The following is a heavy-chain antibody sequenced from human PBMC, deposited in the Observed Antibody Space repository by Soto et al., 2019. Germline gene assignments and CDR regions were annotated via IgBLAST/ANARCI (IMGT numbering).Heavy chain of an antibody. CDR1: GGTFGNSA. J-gene: IGHJ4*02. Sequence: QVKLVQSGAEVKKPGSSVKVSCKASGGTFGNSAISWVRQDPGQGLEWMGGIIPVFGTVNYAQKFEGRATITADESTSTVFMEMSRLTSEDTAVYYCAKVMAAAGYDSWGQGTLVTVSS. D-gene: IGHD3-16*01. CDR3: AKVMAAAGYDS. CDR2: IIPVFGTV. V-gene: IGHV1-69*01.